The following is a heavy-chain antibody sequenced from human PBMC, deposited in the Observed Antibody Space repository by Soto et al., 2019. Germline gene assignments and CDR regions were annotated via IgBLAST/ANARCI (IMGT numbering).Heavy chain of an antibody. Sequence: LRLSCAASGFSFSDYVMHWVRQAPGKGLEWVAVMWYHGRDLFYTDSVKGHVTISVTKSITTVFLQWSSLRASDTAMYYCARQIYDSDTGPNFQYYFDSWGQGTPVTVSS. CDR3: ARQIYDSDTGPNFQYYFDS. D-gene: IGHD3-22*01. V-gene: IGHV3-33*01. CDR1: GFSFSDYV. J-gene: IGHJ4*02. CDR2: MWYHGRDL.